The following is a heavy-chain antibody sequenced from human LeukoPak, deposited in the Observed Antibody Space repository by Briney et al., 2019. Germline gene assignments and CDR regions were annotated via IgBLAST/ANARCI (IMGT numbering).Heavy chain of an antibody. CDR2: ISWDGGST. V-gene: IGHV3-43D*03. CDR3: AKDIGIAVAGHFDY. Sequence: GGSLRLSCAASGFTFDDYAMHWVRQAPGKGLEWVSLISWDGGSTYYADSVKGRFTISRDNSKNSLYMQMNSLRAEDTALYYCAKDIGIAVAGHFDYWGQGTLVTVSS. CDR1: GFTFDDYA. J-gene: IGHJ4*02. D-gene: IGHD6-19*01.